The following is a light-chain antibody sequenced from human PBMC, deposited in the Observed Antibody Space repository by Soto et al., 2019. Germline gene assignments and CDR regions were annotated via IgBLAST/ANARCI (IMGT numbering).Light chain of an antibody. Sequence: EIVLTQSPGTLSLSPGERATLSCWASQSVSNNYLAWYQQKPGQAPRLLIYGSSTRAAGIADRFSGSASATDFTLTISSLEPEDSAVYYCQQYGNSPRTFGQGTKVELK. CDR1: QSVSNNY. V-gene: IGKV3-20*01. CDR3: QQYGNSPRT. J-gene: IGKJ1*01. CDR2: GSS.